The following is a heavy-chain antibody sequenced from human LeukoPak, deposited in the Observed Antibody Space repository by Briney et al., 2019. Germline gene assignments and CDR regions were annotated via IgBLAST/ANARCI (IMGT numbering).Heavy chain of an antibody. CDR2: IYLDGTT. Sequence: GGSLRLSCSISGFTASRNYMSWVRQAPGKGLEWISVIYLDGTTYYADSVRGRFSISRDNSKNALHLQMNSLRLGDTAFYYCVRGPNSGNPFGPWGRGTLVTVSS. V-gene: IGHV3-66*01. J-gene: IGHJ5*02. CDR3: VRGPNSGNPFGP. CDR1: GFTASRNY. D-gene: IGHD3-10*01.